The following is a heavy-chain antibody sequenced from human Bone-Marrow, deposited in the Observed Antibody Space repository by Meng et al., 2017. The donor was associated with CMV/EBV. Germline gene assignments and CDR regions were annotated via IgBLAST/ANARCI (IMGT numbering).Heavy chain of an antibody. D-gene: IGHD6-6*01. CDR1: GFTFSSYS. J-gene: IGHJ5*02. Sequence: GESLKISCAASGFTFSSYSMNWVRQAPGKGLEWVPSISSSSSYIYYADSVKGRFTISRDNAKNSLYLQMNSLRAEDTAVYYCARDRIAARGALFDPWGQGTLVTVSS. CDR2: ISSSSSYI. V-gene: IGHV3-21*01. CDR3: ARDRIAARGALFDP.